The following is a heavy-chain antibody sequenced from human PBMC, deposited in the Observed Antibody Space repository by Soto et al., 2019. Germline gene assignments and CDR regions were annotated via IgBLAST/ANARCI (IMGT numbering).Heavy chain of an antibody. CDR3: AKGGGDSRRYGRDV. Sequence: EVQLLDSGGGLVQPGGALRLSCSASGFIFSSSAMNWVRQAPGKGLEWVSAISGSGGSIYYADSVKGRFTISRYNSKTTLYLQMDSLRAEDTAVYYCAKGGGDSRRYGRDVWGQGTTVTVSS. CDR1: GFIFSSSA. V-gene: IGHV3-23*01. CDR2: ISGSGGSI. D-gene: IGHD2-21*02. J-gene: IGHJ6*02.